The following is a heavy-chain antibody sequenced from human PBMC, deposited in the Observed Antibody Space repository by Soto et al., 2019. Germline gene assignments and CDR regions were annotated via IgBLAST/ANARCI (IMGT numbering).Heavy chain of an antibody. J-gene: IGHJ3*01. Sequence: ASVKVSCKASGYTFTGYYMHWVRQAPGQGLGWMGWINPNSGGTNYAQKFQGRVTMTRDTSISTAYMELSRLRSDDTAMYYCARSLKRADAFDVCGQGTMVTVSS. V-gene: IGHV1-2*02. CDR2: INPNSGGT. CDR3: ARSLKRADAFDV. CDR1: GYTFTGYY.